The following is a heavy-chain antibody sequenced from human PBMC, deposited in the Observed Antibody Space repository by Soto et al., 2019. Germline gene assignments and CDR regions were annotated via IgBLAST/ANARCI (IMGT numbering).Heavy chain of an antibody. CDR1: GFTFDDYA. CDR3: AKDRSRGLFDY. CDR2: ISWNSGSI. V-gene: IGHV3-9*01. J-gene: IGHJ4*02. Sequence: GGSLRLSCAASGFTFDDYAMHWVRQAPGKGLEWVSGISWNSGSIGYADSVKGRFTISRDNAKNSLYLQMNSLRAEDTALYYCAKDRSRGLFDYWGQGTLVTVSS.